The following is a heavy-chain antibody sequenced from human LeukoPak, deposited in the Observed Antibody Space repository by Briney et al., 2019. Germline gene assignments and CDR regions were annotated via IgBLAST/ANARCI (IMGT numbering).Heavy chain of an antibody. J-gene: IGHJ4*02. CDR3: ASSIAAPYYFDY. CDR2: INPNSGGT. D-gene: IGHD6-6*01. V-gene: IGHV1-2*06. Sequence: ASVRVSCKASGYTFTGYYMHWVRQAPGQGLEWMGRINPNSGGTNYAQKFQGRVTMTRDTSISTAYMELSRLRSDDTAVYYCASSIAAPYYFDYWGQGTLVTVSS. CDR1: GYTFTGYY.